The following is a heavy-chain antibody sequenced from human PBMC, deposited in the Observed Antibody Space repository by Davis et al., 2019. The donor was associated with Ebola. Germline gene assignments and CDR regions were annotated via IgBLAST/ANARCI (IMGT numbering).Heavy chain of an antibody. J-gene: IGHJ5*02. CDR2: INAGNGDT. Sequence: ASVKVSCKASGYTFTSYAIHWVRQAPGQRLEWMGWINAGNGDTKYSQKFRGRVTIIRDTSASTAYMELSSLRSEDTAVYYCARGPLPSIHCSGGSCYFRWFDPWGQGTLVTVSS. CDR1: GYTFTSYA. CDR3: ARGPLPSIHCSGGSCYFRWFDP. V-gene: IGHV1-3*01. D-gene: IGHD2-15*01.